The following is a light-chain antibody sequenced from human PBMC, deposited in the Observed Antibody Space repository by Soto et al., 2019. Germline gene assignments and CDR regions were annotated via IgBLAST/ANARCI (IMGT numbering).Light chain of an antibody. Sequence: DIQMTQSPSTLSASVGDRVTITCRASQSISSWLAWYQQKPGKAPKLLIYKASSLESGVPSRLSGSGSGTEFTLTISSLQPDDFATYYCQRYNSYSWTFGQGTKVEIK. CDR1: QSISSW. J-gene: IGKJ1*01. CDR3: QRYNSYSWT. CDR2: KAS. V-gene: IGKV1-5*03.